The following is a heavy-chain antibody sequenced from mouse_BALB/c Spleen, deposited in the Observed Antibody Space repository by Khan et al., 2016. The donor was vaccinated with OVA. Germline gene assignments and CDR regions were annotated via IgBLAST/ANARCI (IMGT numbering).Heavy chain of an antibody. V-gene: IGHV14-1*02. CDR3: PRSILLYWDH. Sequence: EVKLKQSGTELVRPGALVRLSCTASGFNIKDYYIHWVKQRPDQGLEWIGWIDPENGNTIYDPKFQGKASITADTSSNTAYLQLSSLTSEDTAVYYCPRSILLYWDHWGKGTTLTVSS. D-gene: IGHD2-3*01. J-gene: IGHJ2*01. CDR1: GFNIKDYY. CDR2: IDPENGNT.